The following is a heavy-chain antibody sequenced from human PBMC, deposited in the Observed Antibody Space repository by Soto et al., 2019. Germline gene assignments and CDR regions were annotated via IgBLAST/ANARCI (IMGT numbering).Heavy chain of an antibody. CDR2: IYYSGTT. CDR3: ARPVKDQWLGVFDN. Sequence: QVQLQESGPGLVKPSETLSLTCTVSGGSIRGHYWSWIRQPPGKGLEWIGYIYYSGTTNYNPSLKGRVTISVDASKNQFSLRLNSLPAADTAVYYCARPVKDQWLGVFDNWGQVTLVTVSS. CDR1: GGSIRGHY. V-gene: IGHV4-59*11. J-gene: IGHJ4*02. D-gene: IGHD6-19*01.